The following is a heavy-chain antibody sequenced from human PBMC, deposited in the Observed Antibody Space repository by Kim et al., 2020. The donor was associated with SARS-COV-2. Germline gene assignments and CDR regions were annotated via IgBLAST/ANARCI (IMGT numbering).Heavy chain of an antibody. Sequence: YADTVKGRFTISRDNSKNTLYMQLSSLRAEDTAVYYCAKRFYYNSGSFNYWGQGTLVTVSS. D-gene: IGHD3-10*01. J-gene: IGHJ4*02. V-gene: IGHV3-23*05. CDR3: AKRFYYNSGSFNY.